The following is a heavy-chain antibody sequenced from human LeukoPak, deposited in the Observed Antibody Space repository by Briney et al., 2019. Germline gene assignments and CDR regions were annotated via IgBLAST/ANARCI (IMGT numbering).Heavy chain of an antibody. CDR1: GFTVSSNY. V-gene: IGHV3-53*01. D-gene: IGHD3-22*01. Sequence: PGGSLRLSCSASGFTVSSNYISWVRQAPGKGLEWVSVIYSGSSTYYADSVKGRFTISRDNSKNTLYLQMNSLRAEDTVVYYCGAMIVVVPWAFDIWGQGTMVTVSS. J-gene: IGHJ3*02. CDR3: GAMIVVVPWAFDI. CDR2: IYSGSST.